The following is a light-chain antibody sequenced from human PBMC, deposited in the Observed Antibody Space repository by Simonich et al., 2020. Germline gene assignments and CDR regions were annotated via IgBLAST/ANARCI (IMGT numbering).Light chain of an antibody. CDR1: QSLLHSDGKTY. V-gene: IGKV2D-29*02. J-gene: IGKJ5*01. CDR3: MQSIQLPRIT. CDR2: EVS. Sequence: DIVMTQTPLSLSVTPGQPASISCKSSQSLLHSDGKTYLYWYLQKPGQSPQLLIYEVSNRFFGVPDRFSGSGSGTDFTLKISRVEAEDVGVYYCMQSIQLPRITFGQGTRLEIK.